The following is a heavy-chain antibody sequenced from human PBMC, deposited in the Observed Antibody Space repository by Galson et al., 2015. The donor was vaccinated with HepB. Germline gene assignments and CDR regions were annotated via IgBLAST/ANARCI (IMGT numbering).Heavy chain of an antibody. V-gene: IGHV1-8*01. CDR1: GYTFTNYD. J-gene: IGHJ4*02. CDR3: ARSLGYNTNWCDY. Sequence: SVKVSCKVSGYTFTNYDINWVRQATGQGLEWMGWMNPNSGNTNFARKFQGRLSMTRDTSINTAYMELSSRTSEDTAVYYCARSLGYNTNWCDYCGQGVLVTVST. D-gene: IGHD1-14*01. CDR2: MNPNSGNT.